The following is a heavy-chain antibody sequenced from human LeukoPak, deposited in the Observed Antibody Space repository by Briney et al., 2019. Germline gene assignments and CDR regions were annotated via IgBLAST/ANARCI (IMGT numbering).Heavy chain of an antibody. J-gene: IGHJ4*02. CDR3: AREVAYCGGDCYKGALDY. D-gene: IGHD2-21*02. V-gene: IGHV3-74*01. Sequence: GGSLRLSCAASEFTFSSYWMHWVRQAPGKGLVWVSRINTDGSSTSYADSVKGRFTISRDNAKNTLYLQMNSLRAEDTAVYYCAREVAYCGGDCYKGALDYWGQGTLVTVSS. CDR2: INTDGSST. CDR1: EFTFSSYW.